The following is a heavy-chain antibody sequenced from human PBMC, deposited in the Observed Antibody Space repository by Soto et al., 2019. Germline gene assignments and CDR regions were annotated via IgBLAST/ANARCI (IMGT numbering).Heavy chain of an antibody. CDR2: ISGSGGST. D-gene: IGHD4-17*01. CDR3: AILDYGDYVPRFDY. J-gene: IGHJ4*02. CDR1: GFTFSSYA. V-gene: IGHV3-23*01. Sequence: PGGSLRLSCAASGFTFSSYAMSWVRQAPGKGLEWVSAISGSGGSTYYADSVKGRFTISRDNSKNTLYLQMNSLRAEDTAVYYCAILDYGDYVPRFDYWGQGTLVTVSS.